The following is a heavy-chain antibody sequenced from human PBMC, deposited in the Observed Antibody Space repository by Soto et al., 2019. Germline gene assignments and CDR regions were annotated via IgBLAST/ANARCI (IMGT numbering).Heavy chain of an antibody. CDR2: ISGSGGST. V-gene: IGHV3-23*01. CDR1: GFTFSSYA. Sequence: EVQLLESGGGLVQPGGSLRLSCAASGFTFSSYAMSWVRQAPGKGLEWVSAISGSGGSTYYADSVKGRFTISRDNSKNTLYLQMNSLRAEDTAVYYCAKDTPLPYCSSTSCYADYYYGMDVWGQGTTVTVSS. J-gene: IGHJ6*02. D-gene: IGHD2-2*01. CDR3: AKDTPLPYCSSTSCYADYYYGMDV.